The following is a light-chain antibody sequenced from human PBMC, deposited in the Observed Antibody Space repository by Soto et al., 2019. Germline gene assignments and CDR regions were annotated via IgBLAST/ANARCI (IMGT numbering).Light chain of an antibody. CDR3: CSYAGSSTSLYV. CDR2: EVS. CDR1: SSDVGSYNL. J-gene: IGLJ1*01. Sequence: QSVLTQPASVSGSPGQSITISCTGTSSDVGSYNLVSWYQQHPGKAPKLMIYEVSKRTSGVSNRFSGSKSGNTASLTISGLQAEDEADYYCCSYAGSSTSLYVFGTGTKVTVL. V-gene: IGLV2-23*02.